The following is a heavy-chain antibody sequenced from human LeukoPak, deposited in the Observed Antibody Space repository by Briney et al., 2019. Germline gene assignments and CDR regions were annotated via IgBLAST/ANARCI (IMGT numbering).Heavy chain of an antibody. CDR3: ARNWGIDY. V-gene: IGHV3-53*01. CDR2: IYSGGIT. CDR1: GFTVSSNY. J-gene: IGHJ4*02. D-gene: IGHD7-27*01. Sequence: GGSLRLSCAASGFTVSSNYMTWVRQAPGKGLEWVSVIYSGGITYYADSVKGRFTVSRDNAKNSLYLQMNSLRAEDTAVYYCARNWGIDYWGQGTLVTVSS.